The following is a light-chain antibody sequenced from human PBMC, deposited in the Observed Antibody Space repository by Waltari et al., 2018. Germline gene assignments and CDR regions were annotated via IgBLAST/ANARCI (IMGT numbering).Light chain of an antibody. CDR1: TRHVGGYTL. CDR3: CSYAGDSTLI. Sequence: QSALTQPASVSGSPGQSITISCTATTRHVGGYTLVSCYQQHPRKAPQLIIYDVNKRPSGISHRFSGSKSGNTASLTISGLQADDESDYYCCSYAGDSTLIFGGGTKLTVL. V-gene: IGLV2-23*02. CDR2: DVN. J-gene: IGLJ2*01.